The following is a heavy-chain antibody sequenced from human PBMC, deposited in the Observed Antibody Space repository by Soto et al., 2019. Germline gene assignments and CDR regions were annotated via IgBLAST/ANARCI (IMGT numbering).Heavy chain of an antibody. D-gene: IGHD6-6*01. Sequence: GGSLRLSCTASGFTFGDYAMSWFRQAPGKGLEWVGFIRSKAYGGTTEYAASVKGRFTISRDDSKSIAYLQMNSLKTEDTAVYYCTRDIRRAIAARPDYWGQGTLVTVSS. CDR3: TRDIRRAIAARPDY. CDR1: GFTFGDYA. V-gene: IGHV3-49*03. CDR2: IRSKAYGGTT. J-gene: IGHJ4*02.